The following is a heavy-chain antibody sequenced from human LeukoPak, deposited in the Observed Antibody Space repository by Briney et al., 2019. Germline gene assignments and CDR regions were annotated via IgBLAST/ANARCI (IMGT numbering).Heavy chain of an antibody. D-gene: IGHD2-2*01. CDR3: ARSPTSWYFDY. CDR2: IRYHGSDK. Sequence: GGSLRLSCAASGFTFSGSGMHWVRQAPGKGLEWVAFIRYHGSDKYYADSVKGRFTISRDNSKNTLYLQMNSLRPEDTSVYYCARSPTSWYFDYWGQGTLVTVSS. V-gene: IGHV3-30*02. J-gene: IGHJ4*02. CDR1: GFTFSGSG.